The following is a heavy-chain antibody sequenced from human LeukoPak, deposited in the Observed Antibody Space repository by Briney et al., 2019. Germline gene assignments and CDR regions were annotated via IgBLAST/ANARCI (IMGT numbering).Heavy chain of an antibody. Sequence: SETLPLTCTVSGGSISPYHWSWVRQSPGKGLEWIASMYYSGSPNYNPSLKSRVTISLDTSKNQLSLELKSVTAADTAVYYCAGRINGDYGNWLDPWGQGALVTVSS. CDR3: AGRINGDYGNWLDP. J-gene: IGHJ5*02. CDR1: GGSISPYH. V-gene: IGHV4-59*01. CDR2: MYYSGSP. D-gene: IGHD4-17*01.